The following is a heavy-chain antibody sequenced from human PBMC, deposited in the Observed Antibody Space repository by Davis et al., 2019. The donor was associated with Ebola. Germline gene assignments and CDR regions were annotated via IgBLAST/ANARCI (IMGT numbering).Heavy chain of an antibody. Sequence: GESLKISCAASGFTFSGSAMHWVRQASGKGLEWVGRIRSKANSYATAYAASVKGRFTISRDDSKNTAYLQMNSLRAEDTAVYYCARDSRKPYYDILTGYYWVDAFDIWGQGTMVTVSS. CDR2: IRSKANSYAT. CDR1: GFTFSGSA. CDR3: ARDSRKPYYDILTGYYWVDAFDI. V-gene: IGHV3-73*01. J-gene: IGHJ3*02. D-gene: IGHD3-9*01.